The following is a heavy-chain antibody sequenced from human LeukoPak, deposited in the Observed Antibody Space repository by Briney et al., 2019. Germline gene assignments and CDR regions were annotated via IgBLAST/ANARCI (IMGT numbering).Heavy chain of an antibody. D-gene: IGHD3-10*01. Sequence: PGGSLRLSCAASGFIFSDYYMSWIRQAPGKGLEWVSYISSSGNAIYYAGSVKGRFTISRDNAKNSLYLQMNRLRAEDTAAYYCARTYYYGSGTYRYAFDFWGQGTMVTVSS. CDR3: ARTYYYGSGTYRYAFDF. CDR1: GFIFSDYY. V-gene: IGHV3-11*04. J-gene: IGHJ3*01. CDR2: ISSSGNAI.